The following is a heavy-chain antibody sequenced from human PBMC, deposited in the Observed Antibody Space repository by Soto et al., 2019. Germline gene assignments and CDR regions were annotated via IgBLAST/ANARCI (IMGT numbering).Heavy chain of an antibody. CDR1: GYSFTNYW. D-gene: IGHD2-21*02. CDR3: ARGSGTCGGDCPRAFDI. Sequence: GESLKISCKGSGYSFTNYWIGWVRQMPGRGLEWMGIIYPGDSDTRYSPSFQGQVTISADKSISTAYLQWSSLKASDTAMFYCARGSGTCGGDCPRAFDIWGQGTMVTVSS. J-gene: IGHJ3*02. V-gene: IGHV5-51*01. CDR2: IYPGDSDT.